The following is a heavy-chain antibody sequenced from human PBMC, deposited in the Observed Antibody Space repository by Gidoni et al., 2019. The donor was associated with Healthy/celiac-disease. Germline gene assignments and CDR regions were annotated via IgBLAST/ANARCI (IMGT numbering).Heavy chain of an antibody. V-gene: IGHV3-23*01. CDR2: ISGSGGST. J-gene: IGHJ3*02. Sequence: EVQLLESGGGLVQPGGSLRLSCAASGFTFSSYAMSWVRQAPGKGLEWVSAISGSGGSTYYADSVKGRFTISRDNSKNTLYLQMNSLRAEDTAVYYCAKDESVDWWSGYYDHHDAFDIWGQGTMVTVSS. CDR3: AKDESVDWWSGYYDHHDAFDI. CDR1: GFTFSSYA. D-gene: IGHD3-3*01.